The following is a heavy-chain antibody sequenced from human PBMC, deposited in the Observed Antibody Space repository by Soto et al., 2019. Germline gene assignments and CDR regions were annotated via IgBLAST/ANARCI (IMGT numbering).Heavy chain of an antibody. V-gene: IGHV4-59*01. Sequence: SETLSLTCTVSGGSISSYYWSWIRQPSGKGLEWIGYIYYSGSTNYNPSLKSRVTISVDTSKNQFSLKLSSVTAADTAVYYCARLTKEYYYDSSGDFDYWGQGTLVTVSS. J-gene: IGHJ4*02. D-gene: IGHD3-22*01. CDR3: ARLTKEYYYDSSGDFDY. CDR1: GGSISSYY. CDR2: IYYSGST.